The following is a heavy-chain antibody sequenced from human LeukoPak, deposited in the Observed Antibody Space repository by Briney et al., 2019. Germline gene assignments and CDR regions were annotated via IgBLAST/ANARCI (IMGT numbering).Heavy chain of an antibody. CDR1: GGSISSSSYY. CDR2: IYYSGST. V-gene: IGHV4-39*07. CDR3: ARDQGYYYGSGSPPSY. J-gene: IGHJ4*02. Sequence: KASETLSLTCTVSGGSISSSSYYWGWIRQPPGKGLEWIGIIYYSGSTYYNPSLKSRVTISVDTSKNQFSLKLSSVTAADTAVYYCARDQGYYYGSGSPPSYWGQGTLVTVSS. D-gene: IGHD3-10*01.